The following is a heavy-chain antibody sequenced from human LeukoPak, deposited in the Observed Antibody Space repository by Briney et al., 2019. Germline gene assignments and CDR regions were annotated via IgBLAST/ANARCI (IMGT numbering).Heavy chain of an antibody. CDR3: ARPPTTMVRGVITDY. V-gene: IGHV3-23*01. D-gene: IGHD3-10*01. CDR1: GFTFSSYA. CDR2: ISGSGGST. Sequence: GGSLRLSCAASGFTFSSYAMSWVRQAPGKGLEWVSAISGSGGSTYYADSVKGRFTIARDNAKNSLYLQMNSLRAEDTAVYYCARPPTTMVRGVITDYWGQGTLVTVSS. J-gene: IGHJ4*02.